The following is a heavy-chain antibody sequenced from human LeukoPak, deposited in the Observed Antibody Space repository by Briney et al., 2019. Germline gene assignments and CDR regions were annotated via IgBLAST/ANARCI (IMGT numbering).Heavy chain of an antibody. CDR2: ISYDGSKT. CDR1: GFTFDIYA. J-gene: IGHJ5*02. Sequence: GGSLRLSCAASGFTFDIYAIHWVRQAPGKGLEWTAVISYDGSKTYYTNSVKGRFTISRDNAKNSLYLQMNSLRGEDTAVYYCARPRGGDCSSTSCQGSSWFDPWGQGTLVAVSS. V-gene: IGHV3-30-3*01. CDR3: ARPRGGDCSSTSCQGSSWFDP. D-gene: IGHD2-2*01.